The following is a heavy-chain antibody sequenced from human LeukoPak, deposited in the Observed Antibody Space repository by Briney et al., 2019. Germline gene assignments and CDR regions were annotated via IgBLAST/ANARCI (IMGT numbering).Heavy chain of an antibody. CDR1: GGSIGSGSYY. V-gene: IGHV4-61*02. CDR2: IYTSGST. J-gene: IGHJ3*02. Sequence: SETLSLTCTVSGGSIGSGSYYWSWIRQPAGKGLEWIGRIYTSGSTNYNPSLKSRVTISVDTSKNQFSLKLSSVTAADTAVYYCARDRRHGIVPNDAFDIWGQGIMVTVSS. D-gene: IGHD1-26*01. CDR3: ARDRRHGIVPNDAFDI.